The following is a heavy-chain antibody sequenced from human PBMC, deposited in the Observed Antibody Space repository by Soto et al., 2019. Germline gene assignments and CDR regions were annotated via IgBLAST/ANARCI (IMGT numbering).Heavy chain of an antibody. Sequence: SETLSLTCAVYGGSFSGYYCSWIRQPPGKGLEWIGEINHSGSTNYNPSLKSRVTISVDTSKNQFSLKLSSVTAADTAVYYCARCLTAPYYYYYYGMDVWGKGTTVTVSS. CDR2: INHSGST. V-gene: IGHV4-34*01. J-gene: IGHJ6*04. CDR1: GGSFSGYY. CDR3: ARCLTAPYYYYYYGMDV.